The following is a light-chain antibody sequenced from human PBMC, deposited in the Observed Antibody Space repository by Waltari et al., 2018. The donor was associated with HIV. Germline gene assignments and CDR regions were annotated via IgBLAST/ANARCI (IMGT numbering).Light chain of an antibody. CDR2: NNN. CDR1: ISNIGKNT. J-gene: IGLJ3*02. Sequence: QPMLTPPPSASGIPGQRVTISCSGTISNIGKNTVTWYQQFPGTAPKHLIYNNNQRPSGVRDRFSGAKSGSSASLAIRGLQSEDEADYYCASWDDRLSGQGVFGGGTRLTVL. CDR3: ASWDDRLSGQGV. V-gene: IGLV1-44*01.